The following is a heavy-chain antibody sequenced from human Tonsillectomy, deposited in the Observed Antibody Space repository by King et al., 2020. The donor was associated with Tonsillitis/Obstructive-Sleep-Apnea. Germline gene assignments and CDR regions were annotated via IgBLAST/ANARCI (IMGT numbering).Heavy chain of an antibody. Sequence: QLQESGPGLVKPSETLSHTCTVSGGSISSYYWSWIRQPPGKGLEWIGYIHYSGSTNYNPSVKSRVTISVDTSKNQFSLKLSSVTAADTAVYYCARLVTVAFDPWGQGTLVTVSS. CDR2: IHYSGST. CDR1: GGSISSYY. CDR3: ARLVTVAFDP. D-gene: IGHD4-11*01. V-gene: IGHV4-59*08. J-gene: IGHJ5*02.